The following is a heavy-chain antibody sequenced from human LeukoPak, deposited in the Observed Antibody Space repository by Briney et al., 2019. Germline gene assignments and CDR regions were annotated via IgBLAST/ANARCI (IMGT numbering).Heavy chain of an antibody. Sequence: SETLSLTCAVSGGSISNSNWWSWVRQSPGKGLEWIGEIHPSGITNYNPSLKSRVTISVDTSKNQFSLKLSSVTAADTAVYYCATPSSIAARRYYYGMDVWGQGTTVTVSS. D-gene: IGHD6-6*01. V-gene: IGHV4-4*02. CDR3: ATPSSIAARRYYYGMDV. J-gene: IGHJ6*02. CDR2: IHPSGIT. CDR1: GGSISNSNW.